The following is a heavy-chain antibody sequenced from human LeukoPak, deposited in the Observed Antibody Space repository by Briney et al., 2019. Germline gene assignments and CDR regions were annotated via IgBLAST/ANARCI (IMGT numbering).Heavy chain of an antibody. CDR2: ISSSSSTI. D-gene: IGHD2-15*01. CDR1: GFTFSSYS. J-gene: IGHJ4*02. CDR3: AKDENGRGVVVAAMDY. Sequence: GGSLRLSCAASGFTFSSYSMNWVRQAPGKGLEWVSYISSSSSTIYYADSVKGRFTISRDNAKNSLYLQMNSLRAEDTAVYYCAKDENGRGVVVAAMDYWGQGTLVTVSS. V-gene: IGHV3-48*01.